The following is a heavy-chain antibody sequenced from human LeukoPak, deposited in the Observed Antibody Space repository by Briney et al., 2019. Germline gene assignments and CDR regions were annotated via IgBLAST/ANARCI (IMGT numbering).Heavy chain of an antibody. Sequence: PGGSLRLSCAASGFTFSSYAMSWVRQAPGKGLEWVSAISGSGGSTYYADSVKGRFTISRDNSKNTLYLQMNSLRAEDTAVYYCARGFTYYDFWSGYWISGDYFDYWGQGTLVTVSS. V-gene: IGHV3-23*01. CDR2: ISGSGGST. D-gene: IGHD3-3*01. CDR3: ARGFTYYDFWSGYWISGDYFDY. J-gene: IGHJ4*02. CDR1: GFTFSSYA.